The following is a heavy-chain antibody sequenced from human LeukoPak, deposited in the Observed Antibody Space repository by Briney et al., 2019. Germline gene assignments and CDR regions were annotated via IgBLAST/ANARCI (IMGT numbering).Heavy chain of an antibody. CDR1: GFTFSTYD. V-gene: IGHV3-33*05. CDR3: ARDLMAGTGYFDY. Sequence: GGSLRLSCAASGFTFSTYDMHWVRQAPGKGLEWVAAIIYDGDNKYYADSVKGRFTISRDNSKNTLYLQMNSLRAEDTAVYYCARDLMAGTGYFDYWGQGTLVTVSS. J-gene: IGHJ4*02. CDR2: IIYDGDNK. D-gene: IGHD6-19*01.